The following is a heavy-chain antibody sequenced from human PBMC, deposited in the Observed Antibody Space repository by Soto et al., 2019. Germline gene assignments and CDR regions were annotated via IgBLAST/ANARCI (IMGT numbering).Heavy chain of an antibody. V-gene: IGHV1-18*01. CDR2: IIAYNGKT. CDR1: GYTFTSYG. CDR3: ARESQGIAVAGTVY. D-gene: IGHD6-19*01. J-gene: IGHJ4*02. Sequence: ASVKVSCKASGYTFTSYGISWVRQAPGQGLEWMGGIIAYNGKTNYAQKLQGRVTITTDKSTSTAYMELSSLRAEDTAVYYYARESQGIAVAGTVYWGQGTLVTVPQ.